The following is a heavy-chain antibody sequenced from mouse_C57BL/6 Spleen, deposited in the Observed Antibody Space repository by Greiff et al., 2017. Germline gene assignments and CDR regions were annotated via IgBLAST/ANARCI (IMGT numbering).Heavy chain of an antibody. CDR1: GYSITSGYY. CDR3: AREDGYYEYYYAMDY. CDR2: ISYDSTN. Sequence: DVKLQESGPGLVQPSQSLSLTCSVTGYSITSGYYWNCLRQLPGKKLEWMGYISYDSTNYYTPSLTHRISITRDTYKNQFFLKLNSVTTEDTATDYCAREDGYYEYYYAMDYWGQGTSVTVSS. J-gene: IGHJ4*01. D-gene: IGHD2-3*01. V-gene: IGHV3-6*01.